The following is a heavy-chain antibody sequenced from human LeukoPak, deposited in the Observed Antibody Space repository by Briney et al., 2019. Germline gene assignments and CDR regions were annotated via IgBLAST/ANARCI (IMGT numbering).Heavy chain of an antibody. D-gene: IGHD3-3*01. Sequence: GGSLRLSCAASGFTFSSYEMNWVRQAPGKGLEWVSYISSSGSTIYYADSVKGRFSISRDNAKNSLYLQMHSLRAEDTSVYFCVKGDYFGVVSTDAFDIWGQGTLVTVAS. CDR2: ISSSGSTI. J-gene: IGHJ3*02. CDR1: GFTFSSYE. V-gene: IGHV3-48*03. CDR3: VKGDYFGVVSTDAFDI.